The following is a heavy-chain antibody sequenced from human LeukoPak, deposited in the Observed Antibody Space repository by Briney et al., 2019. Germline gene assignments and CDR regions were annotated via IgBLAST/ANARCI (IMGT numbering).Heavy chain of an antibody. J-gene: IGHJ4*02. D-gene: IGHD2-2*01. CDR1: GFTFSAYG. Sequence: PGGSLRLSCAASGFTFSAYGMHWVRQAPGEGLEWVAIIWYDGGNKYYADSVKDRFTISRDDSKNTLHLQMNNLRAEDAAVYYCAKVRVTYCVTTTCYGDFDFWGQGTMVTVAS. CDR3: AKVRVTYCVTTTCYGDFDF. V-gene: IGHV3-33*06. CDR2: IWYDGGNK.